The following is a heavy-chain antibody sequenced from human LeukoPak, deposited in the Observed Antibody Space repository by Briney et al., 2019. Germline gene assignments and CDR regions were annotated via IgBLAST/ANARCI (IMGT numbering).Heavy chain of an antibody. CDR3: ASRPGSGYYYGMDV. CDR2: MYTSGST. V-gene: IGHV4-4*07. CDR1: GGSISSYF. D-gene: IGHD6-19*01. Sequence: SETLSLTCTVSGGSISSYFWSWIRQPAGKGLEWIGLMYTSGSTKYNPSLKSRVTMSVDTPKNQFSPKLSSVTAADTAVYYCASRPGSGYYYGMDVWGQGTTVTVSS. J-gene: IGHJ6*02.